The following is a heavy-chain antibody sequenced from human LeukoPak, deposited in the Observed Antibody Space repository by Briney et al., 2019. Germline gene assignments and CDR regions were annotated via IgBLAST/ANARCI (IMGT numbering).Heavy chain of an antibody. D-gene: IGHD3-10*01. CDR3: AIRWFGELSLDY. J-gene: IGHJ4*02. CDR2: ISGSGDST. V-gene: IGHV3-23*01. CDR1: GFTFSSYA. Sequence: PGGSLRLSCAASGFTFSSYAMSWVRQAPGKGLEWVSAISGSGDSTYSTDSVKGRFTISRDNSKNTLYLQMNSLRAEDTAVYYCAIRWFGELSLDYWGQGTLVTVSS.